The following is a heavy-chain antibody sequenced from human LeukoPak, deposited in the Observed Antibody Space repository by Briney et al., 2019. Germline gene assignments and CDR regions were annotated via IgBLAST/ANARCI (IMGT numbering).Heavy chain of an antibody. J-gene: IGHJ4*02. Sequence: GASVKVSCKASGYTFGNYEINWVRQATGQGLEWMGWMNPNNGNTDYAQKFQGRVTITRDTSTTTAYMELSGLRSEDTAVYYCARGTNWGSPYYFDYWGQGTLVTVSS. V-gene: IGHV1-8*03. D-gene: IGHD7-27*01. CDR2: MNPNNGNT. CDR3: ARGTNWGSPYYFDY. CDR1: GYTFGNYE.